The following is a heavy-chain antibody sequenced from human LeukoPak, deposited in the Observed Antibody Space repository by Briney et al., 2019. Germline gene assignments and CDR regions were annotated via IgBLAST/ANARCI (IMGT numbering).Heavy chain of an antibody. CDR2: ISGSGHAT. D-gene: IGHD3-22*01. CDR1: GFTSITYA. CDR3: AKTNGYYSD. J-gene: IGHJ4*02. Sequence: TGGSLRLSCAASGFTSITYAMIWVRRAPGKGLEWVSAISGSGHATYYADFVKGRFTISRDNSDNTVYLQMNSLRAEDTALYYCAKTNGYYSDWGQGTLVTVSS. V-gene: IGHV3-23*01.